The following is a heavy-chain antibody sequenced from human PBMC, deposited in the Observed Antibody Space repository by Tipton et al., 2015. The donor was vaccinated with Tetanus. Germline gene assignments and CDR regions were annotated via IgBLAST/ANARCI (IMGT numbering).Heavy chain of an antibody. CDR2: INSDGSSM. D-gene: IGHD1-14*01. CDR3: VRGGNRNGHIAFDY. Sequence: CAASGFTFSNYWMHWVRQVPGRGLVWVSRINSDGSSMSYADSVKGRFIISRDNAKNTLYVQMNSLRDEDTAVYYCVRGGNRNGHIAFDYWGQGTLVTVPS. CDR1: GFTFSNYW. J-gene: IGHJ4*02. V-gene: IGHV3-74*01.